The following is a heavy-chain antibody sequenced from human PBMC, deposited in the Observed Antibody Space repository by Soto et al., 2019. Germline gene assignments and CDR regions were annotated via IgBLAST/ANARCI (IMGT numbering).Heavy chain of an antibody. D-gene: IGHD2-2*01. J-gene: IGHJ4*02. CDR3: AIDGVPAAMDDY. CDR1: GGTFSSYT. Sequence: QVQLVQSEAEVKKPGSSVKVSCKASGGTFSSYTISWVRQAPGQGLEWMGRIIPILGIANYAQKFQGRVTITADKSTSTAYMELSSLRSEDTAVYYCAIDGVPAAMDDYWGQGTLVTVSS. V-gene: IGHV1-69*08. CDR2: IIPILGIA.